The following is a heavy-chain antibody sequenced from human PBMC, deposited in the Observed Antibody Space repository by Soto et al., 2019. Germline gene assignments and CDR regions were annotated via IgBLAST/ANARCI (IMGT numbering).Heavy chain of an antibody. D-gene: IGHD6-13*01. CDR2: ISYDGSNK. CDR3: ARGGSSSWTDYYGMDV. CDR1: GFTFSSYA. J-gene: IGHJ6*02. Sequence: VGSLRLSCAASGFTFSSYAMHWVRQAPGKGLEWVAVISYDGSNKYYADSVKGRFTISRDNSKNTLYLQMNSLRAEDTAVYYCARGGSSSWTDYYGMDVWGQGTTVTVSS. V-gene: IGHV3-30-3*01.